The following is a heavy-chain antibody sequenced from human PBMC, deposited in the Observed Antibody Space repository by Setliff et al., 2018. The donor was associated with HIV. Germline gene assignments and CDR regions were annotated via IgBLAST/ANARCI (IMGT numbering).Heavy chain of an antibody. CDR3: ARVPLSGWLYFDY. CDR1: GHPFGNYD. D-gene: IGHD6-19*01. J-gene: IGHJ4*02. V-gene: IGHV1-18*01. CDR2: ISAYNGNT. Sequence: GASVKVSCKTSGHPFGNYDIIWVRRATGQGLEWMGWISAYNGNTNYAQKLQGRVTMTTDTSTSTAYMELRSLRSDDTAVYYCARVPLSGWLYFDYWGQGTLVTVSS.